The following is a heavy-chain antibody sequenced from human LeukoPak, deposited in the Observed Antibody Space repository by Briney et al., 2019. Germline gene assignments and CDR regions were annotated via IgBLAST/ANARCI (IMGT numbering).Heavy chain of an antibody. D-gene: IGHD3-22*01. V-gene: IGHV4-59*01. CDR3: ARPSSGYYDRGAFDI. CDR2: IYYSGST. J-gene: IGHJ3*02. CDR1: GGSTSGYF. Sequence: SETLSLTCTVSGGSTSGYFWSWIRQPPGKGLEWVGYIYYSGSTNYNPSLKSRLTISVDTSKNQFSLKLSSVTAADTAVYYCARPSSGYYDRGAFDIWGQGTMVTVSS.